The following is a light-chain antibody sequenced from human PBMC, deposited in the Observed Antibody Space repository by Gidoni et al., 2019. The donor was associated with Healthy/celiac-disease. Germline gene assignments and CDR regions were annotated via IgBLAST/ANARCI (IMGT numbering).Light chain of an antibody. V-gene: IGKV3-20*01. Sequence: EIVLTQSPVTLSLSPGERANLSCRASQSVSTSDLAWYQQTPGQAPRLLIDGASSRATGIPDRFSGSGSGTDFTLTISRLEPEDFAVYYCQQYGSSPLTFGGGTKVEIK. CDR1: QSVSTSD. J-gene: IGKJ4*01. CDR2: GAS. CDR3: QQYGSSPLT.